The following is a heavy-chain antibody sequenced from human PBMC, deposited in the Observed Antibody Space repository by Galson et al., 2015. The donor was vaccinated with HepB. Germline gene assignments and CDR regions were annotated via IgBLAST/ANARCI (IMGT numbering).Heavy chain of an antibody. CDR3: ARDRYGQGWQRSYWYFDL. CDR2: ISSSSSYV. V-gene: IGHV3-21*01. J-gene: IGHJ2*01. CDR1: GFTFSSYS. D-gene: IGHD4-23*01. Sequence: SLRLSCAASGFTFSSYSMNWVRQAPGKGLEWVSSISSSSSYVYYADSVKGRFTISRDNAKNSLYLQMNSLRAEDTAVYYCARDRYGQGWQRSYWYFDLWGRGTLVTVSS.